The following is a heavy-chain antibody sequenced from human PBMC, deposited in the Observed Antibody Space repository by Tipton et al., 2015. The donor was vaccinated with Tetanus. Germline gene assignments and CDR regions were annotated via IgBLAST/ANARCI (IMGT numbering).Heavy chain of an antibody. CDR3: ARDQARGARGWNYFDC. Sequence: TLSLTYTVSGGSIISGGYYWSWIRQHPGKGLEWIGDIYSSGSTYYNPSLKSRVTISVGTSKNQFSLNLNSVTAADTAVYYCARDQARGARGWNYFDCWGQGTLVTVSS. CDR1: GGSIISGGYY. J-gene: IGHJ4*02. D-gene: IGHD1-26*01. CDR2: IYSSGST. V-gene: IGHV4-31*03.